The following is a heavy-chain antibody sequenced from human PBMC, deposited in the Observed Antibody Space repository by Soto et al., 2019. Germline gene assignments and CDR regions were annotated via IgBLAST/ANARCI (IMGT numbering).Heavy chain of an antibody. CDR3: AREVDYGGDGIVFGY. CDR2: ISAYNGDT. Sequence: ASVKVSCKASGYSFTAYGISWVRQAPGQGLEWMGWISAYNGDTKYAQKFQGRVTLTTDTFTTTAYMELRSLRSDDTAVYYCAREVDYGGDGIVFGYWGQGTLVTVSS. V-gene: IGHV1-18*01. D-gene: IGHD2-21*02. J-gene: IGHJ4*02. CDR1: GYSFTAYG.